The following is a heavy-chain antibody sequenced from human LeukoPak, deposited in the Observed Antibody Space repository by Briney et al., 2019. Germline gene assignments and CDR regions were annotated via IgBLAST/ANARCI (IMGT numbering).Heavy chain of an antibody. CDR1: GYTFTSYG. Sequence: ASVKVSCKASGYTFTSYGISWVRQAPGQGLEWMGWINPNSGGTNYAQKFQGRVTMTRDTSISTAYMELSRLRSDDTAVYYCARSGGYYYDSSGRNEIDYWGQGTLVTVSS. J-gene: IGHJ4*02. V-gene: IGHV1-2*02. CDR2: INPNSGGT. CDR3: ARSGGYYYDSSGRNEIDY. D-gene: IGHD3-22*01.